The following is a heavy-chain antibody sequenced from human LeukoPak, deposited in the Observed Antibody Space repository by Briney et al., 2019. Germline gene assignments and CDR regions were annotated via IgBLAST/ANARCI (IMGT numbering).Heavy chain of an antibody. CDR3: ARNGYNYGTPLNY. CDR2: ITDSGTGT. CDR1: GFTFSSYA. J-gene: IGHJ4*02. D-gene: IGHD5-18*01. Sequence: GGSLRLSCAASGFTFSSYALSWVRQAPGKGLGWVSGITDSGTGTYYADSVKGRFTISRDNSKNTMYLQMSSLRAEDTAVYYCARNGYNYGTPLNYWGQGALVTVSS. V-gene: IGHV3-23*01.